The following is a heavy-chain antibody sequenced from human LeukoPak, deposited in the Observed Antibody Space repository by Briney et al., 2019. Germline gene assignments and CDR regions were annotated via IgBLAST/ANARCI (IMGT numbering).Heavy chain of an antibody. CDR3: SRAQSGSGLGY. D-gene: IGHD1-26*01. V-gene: IGHV3-23*05. CDR2: INNSGTRT. J-gene: IGHJ4*02. Sequence: GGSLRLSCAASGITIRNYGMTWVRQAPGRGLQWVSSINNSGTRTFYEDSVRGRFTISRDDSKNTIYLQMNSLRAEDTAIYYCSRAQSGSGLGYWGQGTLVTVSS. CDR1: GITIRNYG.